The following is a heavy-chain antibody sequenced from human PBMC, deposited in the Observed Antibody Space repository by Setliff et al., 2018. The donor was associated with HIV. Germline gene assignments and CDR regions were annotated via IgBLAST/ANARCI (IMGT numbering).Heavy chain of an antibody. CDR3: ARDSQARGIEYGMDV. D-gene: IGHD3-16*01. CDR1: GFTFNDFG. Sequence: LRLSCAASGFTFNDFGMHWVRQAPGKGLEWVSGISWNGGSIGYADSVKGRFTISRDNAKKSLYLQMNSLRAEDTAVYYCARDSQARGIEYGMDVWGQGTTVTVSS. V-gene: IGHV3-9*01. J-gene: IGHJ6*02. CDR2: ISWNGGSI.